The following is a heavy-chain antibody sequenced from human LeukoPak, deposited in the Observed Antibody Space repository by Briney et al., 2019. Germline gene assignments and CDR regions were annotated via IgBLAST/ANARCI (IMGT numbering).Heavy chain of an antibody. CDR2: MHNSGND. D-gene: IGHD2-15*01. Sequence: PSETLSLTCTVSGGSISSGGYFWSWIRQHPGKGLEWIGYMHNSGNDDYNPSLKSRVTISLDTSQNEISLKVNSVTAADTAVYYCARERGRIVDYWGQGNLVTVSS. J-gene: IGHJ4*02. CDR1: GGSISSGGYF. V-gene: IGHV4-31*03. CDR3: ARERGRIVDY.